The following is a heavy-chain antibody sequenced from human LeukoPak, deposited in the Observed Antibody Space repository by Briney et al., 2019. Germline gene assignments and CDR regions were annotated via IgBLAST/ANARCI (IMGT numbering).Heavy chain of an antibody. V-gene: IGHV3-30*02. CDR3: AKNSGYSSSWTYYYYYYMDV. J-gene: IGHJ6*03. D-gene: IGHD6-13*01. Sequence: GGSLRLSCAASGFTFSGYGMHWVRQAPGKGLEWVAFIRYDGTTKYYADSVKGRFTISRDDSKNTLYLQMNSLRAEDAAVYYCAKNSGYSSSWTYYYYYYMDVWGKGTTVTISS. CDR1: GFTFSGYG. CDR2: IRYDGTTK.